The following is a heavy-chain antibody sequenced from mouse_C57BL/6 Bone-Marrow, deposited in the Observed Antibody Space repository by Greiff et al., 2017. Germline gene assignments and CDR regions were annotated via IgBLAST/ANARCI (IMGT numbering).Heavy chain of an antibody. CDR1: GFTFSDYG. Sequence: EVKLMESGGGLVKPGGSLKLSCAASGFTFSDYGMHWVRQAPEKGLKWVAYISSGSSTIYYTDTVKGRFTISRANAKNTLFLQMTSLRSEDTAMYYCAREDYAYEGAWFAYWGQGTLVTVSA. J-gene: IGHJ3*01. CDR3: AREDYAYEGAWFAY. CDR2: ISSGSSTI. D-gene: IGHD2-2*01. V-gene: IGHV5-17*01.